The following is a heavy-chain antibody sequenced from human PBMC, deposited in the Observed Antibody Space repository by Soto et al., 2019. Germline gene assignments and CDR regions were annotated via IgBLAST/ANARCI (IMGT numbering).Heavy chain of an antibody. CDR3: ARDKDRQQLGGNYYYGIDV. Sequence: QVQLVQSGAEVKKPGSSVTVSCKASGGTFGNSAISWVRQAPGQGLECMVGIIPSFPTPDYAQKFQGRVTITADKSTTTAYMELTSPRSEDTAVYYCARDKDRQQLGGNYYYGIDVWGQGTTVTVSS. CDR2: IIPSFPTP. V-gene: IGHV1-69*14. J-gene: IGHJ6*02. D-gene: IGHD1-1*01. CDR1: GGTFGNSA.